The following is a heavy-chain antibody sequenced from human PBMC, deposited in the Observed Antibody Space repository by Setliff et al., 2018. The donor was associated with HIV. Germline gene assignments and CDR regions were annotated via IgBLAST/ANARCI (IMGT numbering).Heavy chain of an antibody. CDR1: GYSISSDYY. J-gene: IGHJ5*02. Sequence: SETLSLTCAVSGYSISSDYYWGWIRQPPGKGLEWIGSFSPRGRTYQNGSLKSRVTISVDRSRNQFSLKLNSVTAADTAVYYCARRGRDGVFIMFATGFDPWGQGALVTVSS. CDR2: FSPRGRT. CDR3: ARRGRDGVFIMFATGFDP. V-gene: IGHV4-38-2*01. D-gene: IGHD2-8*01.